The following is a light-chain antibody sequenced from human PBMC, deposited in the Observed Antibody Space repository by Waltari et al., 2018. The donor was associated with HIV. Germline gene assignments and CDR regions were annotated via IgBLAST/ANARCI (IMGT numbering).Light chain of an antibody. Sequence: QSVLTQPPSASGTPAQRVTISCSGSRSNIGTNTGHWYQQPPGTAPKLLIYSNNQRPSGVPDRFSGSKSGTSASLAISGLQSEDEADYYCAAWDDSLNGYVFGTGTKVTVL. CDR1: RSNIGTNT. CDR2: SNN. J-gene: IGLJ1*01. V-gene: IGLV1-44*01. CDR3: AAWDDSLNGYV.